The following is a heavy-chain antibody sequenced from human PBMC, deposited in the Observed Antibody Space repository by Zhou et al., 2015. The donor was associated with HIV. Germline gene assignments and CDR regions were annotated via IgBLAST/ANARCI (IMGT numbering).Heavy chain of an antibody. Sequence: QVQLVHSGAEVKKPGSSVKVSCKSSGYSFSSYAISWVRQAPGQGLEWMGSITPMFSIANYAQKFQGRVTVTADESTSTSYLEMWSLTFDDSAIYYCARGGVVAAPMDFWGQGARVTVAS. CDR1: GYSFSSYA. V-gene: IGHV1-69*18. CDR3: ARGGVVAAPMDF. D-gene: IGHD2-15*01. CDR2: ITPMFSIA. J-gene: IGHJ4*02.